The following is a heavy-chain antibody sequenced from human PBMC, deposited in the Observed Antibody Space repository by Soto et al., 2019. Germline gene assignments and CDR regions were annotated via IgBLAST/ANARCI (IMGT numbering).Heavy chain of an antibody. D-gene: IGHD1-26*01. CDR3: ARHVVGAQGGDDY. CDR1: GFTFSSYA. V-gene: IGHV3-30-3*01. CDR2: ISYDGSNK. J-gene: IGHJ4*02. Sequence: VQLVESGGGVVQPGRSLRLSCAASGFTFSSYAMHWVRQAPGKGLEWVAVISYDGSNKYYADAVKGRFTISRDNSKNTLYLQMNSLRAEDTAVYYCARHVVGAQGGDDYWGQGTLVTVSS.